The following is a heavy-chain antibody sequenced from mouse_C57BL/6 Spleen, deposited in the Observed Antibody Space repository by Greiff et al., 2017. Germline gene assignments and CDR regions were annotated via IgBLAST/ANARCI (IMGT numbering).Heavy chain of an antibody. J-gene: IGHJ1*03. CDR1: GYTFTDYY. D-gene: IGHD1-1*01. CDR2: INPNNGGT. CDR3: ARGGDYYGSSYWYFDV. V-gene: IGHV1-26*01. Sequence: EVQLQQSGPELVKPGASVKISCKASGYTFTDYYMNWVKQSHGKSLEWIGDINPNNGGTSYNQKFKGKATLTVDKSSSTAYMELRSLTSEDSAVYYCARGGDYYGSSYWYFDVGGTGTTVTGSS.